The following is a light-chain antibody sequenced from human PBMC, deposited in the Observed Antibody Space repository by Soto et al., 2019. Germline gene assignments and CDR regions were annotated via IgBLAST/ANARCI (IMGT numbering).Light chain of an antibody. CDR1: QSVSIN. CDR3: QQYNNLWT. V-gene: IGKV3-15*01. Sequence: EIVMTQSPATLSVSPGERATLSCRTSQSVSINLAWYQQIPGQAPRLLIYRASTRATGIPARFSGSGSGTEFTLIISSLQSEDFAVYYCQQYNNLWTFGQGTKVEIK. J-gene: IGKJ1*01. CDR2: RAS.